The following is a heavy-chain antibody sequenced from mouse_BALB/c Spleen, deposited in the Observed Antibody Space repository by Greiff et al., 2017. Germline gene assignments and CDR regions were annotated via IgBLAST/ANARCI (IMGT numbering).Heavy chain of an antibody. CDR3: ATSDGYFYFDY. J-gene: IGHJ2*01. V-gene: IGHV2-2*02. CDR1: GFSLTSYG. D-gene: IGHD2-3*01. CDR2: IWSGGST. Sequence: VKLMESGPGLVQPSQSLSITCTVSGFSLTSYGVHWVRQSPGKGLEWLGVIWSGGSTDYNAAFISRLSISKDNSKSQVFFKMNSLQANDTAIYYCATSDGYFYFDYWGQGTTLTVSS.